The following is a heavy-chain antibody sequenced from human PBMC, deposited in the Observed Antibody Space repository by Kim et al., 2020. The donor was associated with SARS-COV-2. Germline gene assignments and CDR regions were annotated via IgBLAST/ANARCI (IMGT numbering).Heavy chain of an antibody. CDR2: ISSSGSYT. V-gene: IGHV3-11*06. J-gene: IGHJ5*02. CDR1: GFTFSDYY. CDR3: ARGQWIHNWFDP. D-gene: IGHD5-18*01. Sequence: GGSLRLSCAASGFTFSDYYMSWIRQAPGKGLEWVSYISSSGSYTNYADSVKGRFTISRDNAKNSLYLQMNSLRAEDTAVYYCARGQWIHNWFDPWGQGTLVTVSS.